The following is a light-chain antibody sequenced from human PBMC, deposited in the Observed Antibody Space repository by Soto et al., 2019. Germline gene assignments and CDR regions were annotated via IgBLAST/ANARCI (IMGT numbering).Light chain of an antibody. CDR2: DAS. J-gene: IGKJ5*01. Sequence: EIVMTQSPATLSVSPGERATLSCRASQSVSSSLAWYQQKPGQAPRLLIHDASNRATGIPARFSGSGSGTDFTLTISSLEPEDFAVYYCQQRSNWPITFGQGTRLEI. CDR3: QQRSNWPIT. V-gene: IGKV3-11*01. CDR1: QSVSSS.